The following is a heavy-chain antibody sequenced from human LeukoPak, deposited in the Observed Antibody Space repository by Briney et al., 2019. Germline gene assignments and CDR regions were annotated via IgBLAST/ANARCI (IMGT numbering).Heavy chain of an antibody. CDR2: INHSGST. CDR1: GGSFSGYY. D-gene: IGHD2-2*01. Sequence: SETLSLTCAVYGGSFSGYYWSWIRQPPGKGLEWIGEINHSGSTNYNPSLKGRVTISVDTSKNQFSLKLSSVTAADTAVYYCARHGAGYCSSTSCSYYYYYMDVWGKGTTVTISS. V-gene: IGHV4-34*01. CDR3: ARHGAGYCSSTSCSYYYYYMDV. J-gene: IGHJ6*03.